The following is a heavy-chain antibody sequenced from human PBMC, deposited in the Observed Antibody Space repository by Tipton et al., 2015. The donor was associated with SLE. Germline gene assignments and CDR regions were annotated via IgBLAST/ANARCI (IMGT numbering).Heavy chain of an antibody. J-gene: IGHJ3*02. D-gene: IGHD3-10*01. V-gene: IGHV3-21*01. CDR3: ARREFSSGSAFDI. CDR2: ISSSSYI. CDR1: GFTFSSYS. Sequence: GSLRLSCAASGFTFSSYSMNWVRQAPGKGLEWVSSISSSSYIYYADSVKGRFTISRDNAKNSLYLQMNSLRAEDTAVYYCARREFSSGSAFDIWGQGTMVTVSS.